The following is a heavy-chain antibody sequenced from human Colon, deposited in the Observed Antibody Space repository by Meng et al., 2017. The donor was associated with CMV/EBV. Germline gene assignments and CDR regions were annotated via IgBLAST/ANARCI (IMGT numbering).Heavy chain of an antibody. D-gene: IGHD1-1*01. V-gene: IGHV1-69*08. CDR2: IAPIFGTI. CDR3: ARDWAWTHDY. CDR1: VDIISRQT. J-gene: IGHJ4*02. Sequence: QVQLVQSGDEVKKPGSSVKVSCKTSVDIISRQTVSWVRQAPGQGLEWMGKIAPIFGTIKYAEKFQGRVTITADHPTSTDYMELISLRSDDTAVYYCARDWAWTHDYWGQGTLVTVSS.